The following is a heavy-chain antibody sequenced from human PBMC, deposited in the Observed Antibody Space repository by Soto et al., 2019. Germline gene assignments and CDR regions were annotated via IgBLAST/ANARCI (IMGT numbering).Heavy chain of an antibody. Sequence: SETLSLTCTVSGGSISSYYWSWIRQPPGKGLEWIGYIYYSGSTNYNPSLKSRVTISVDTPKNQFSLKLSSVTAADTAVYYCARVLNSGGSLPGGYYYGMDVWGQGTTVTVSS. CDR1: GGSISSYY. J-gene: IGHJ6*02. CDR2: IYYSGST. CDR3: ARVLNSGGSLPGGYYYGMDV. V-gene: IGHV4-59*01. D-gene: IGHD2-15*01.